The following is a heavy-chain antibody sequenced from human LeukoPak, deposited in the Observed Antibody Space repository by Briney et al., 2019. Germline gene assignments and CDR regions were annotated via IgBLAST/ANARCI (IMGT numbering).Heavy chain of an antibody. V-gene: IGHV4-4*07. Sequence: SETLSLTCTVSGGSISSYYWSWIRQPAGKGLEWIGRIYTSGSTNYNPSLKSRVTMSVDTSKNQFSLKLSPVTAADTAVYYCARGYYGSGSRYGMDVWGQGTTVTVSS. D-gene: IGHD3-10*01. J-gene: IGHJ6*02. CDR3: ARGYYGSGSRYGMDV. CDR1: GGSISSYY. CDR2: IYTSGST.